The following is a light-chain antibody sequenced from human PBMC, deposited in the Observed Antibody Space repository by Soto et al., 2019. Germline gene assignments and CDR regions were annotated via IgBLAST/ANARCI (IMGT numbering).Light chain of an antibody. V-gene: IGKV3-20*01. CDR3: QQYGSSYT. J-gene: IGKJ2*01. Sequence: EIVLTQSPGTLSLSPGERATLSCRASQSVAGSYLAWYQQKPGQAPRLLIYGASSRATGIPDRFSGSGSGTDFTRTISRLEPEDFAVYYCQQYGSSYTFGQGTKLEIK. CDR1: QSVAGSY. CDR2: GAS.